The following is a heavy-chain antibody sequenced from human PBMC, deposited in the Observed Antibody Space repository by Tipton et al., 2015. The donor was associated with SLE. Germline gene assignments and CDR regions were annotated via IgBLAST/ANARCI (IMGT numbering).Heavy chain of an antibody. V-gene: IGHV4-38-2*02. Sequence: TLSLTCTVSGYSISSGYYWGWIRQPPGKGLEWIGSIYHSGSTYYNPSLKSRVTISVDTSKNQFSLKLSSVTAADTAVYYCAREGGQYYYDSSGYCPGWFDPWGQGTLVTVSS. D-gene: IGHD3-22*01. J-gene: IGHJ5*02. CDR1: GYSISSGYY. CDR2: IYHSGST. CDR3: AREGGQYYYDSSGYCPGWFDP.